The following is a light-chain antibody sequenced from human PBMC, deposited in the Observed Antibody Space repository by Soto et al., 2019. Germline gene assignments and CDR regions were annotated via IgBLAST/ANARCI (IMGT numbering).Light chain of an antibody. CDR1: QSVSSSY. CDR3: QQYGSLPPWT. J-gene: IGKJ1*01. CDR2: GAS. Sequence: EIVLTQSPGTLSLSPGERATLSCRASQSVSSSYLAWYQQKSGQAPRLLIYGASTRATGIPDRFSGSGSGTDFTLTISRLEPEDFAVYYCQQYGSLPPWTFGQGTKVEIK. V-gene: IGKV3-20*01.